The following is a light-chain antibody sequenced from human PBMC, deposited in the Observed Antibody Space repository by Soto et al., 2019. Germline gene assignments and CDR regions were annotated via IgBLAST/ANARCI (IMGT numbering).Light chain of an antibody. CDR2: DAS. CDR3: QQYDNLPFT. Sequence: DIQMTQSPSSLSASVGDRVTITCQASQDISNYLNWYQQKPGKAPKLLIYDASNLEIGVPSRFSGSGSGTDFTFTINSLQPEDVATYYCQQYDNLPFTFGPGTKVDIK. V-gene: IGKV1-33*01. CDR1: QDISNY. J-gene: IGKJ3*01.